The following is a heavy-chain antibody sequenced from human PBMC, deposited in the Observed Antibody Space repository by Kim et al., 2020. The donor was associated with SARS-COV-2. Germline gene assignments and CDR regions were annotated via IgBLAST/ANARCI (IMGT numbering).Heavy chain of an antibody. Sequence: GESLKISCKGSGYSFTSYWIGWVRQMPGKGLEWMGIIYPGDSDTRYSPSFQGQVTISADKSISTAYLQWSSLKASDTAMYYCARHPHRRSGSFDAFDIWGQGTMVTVSS. V-gene: IGHV5-51*01. D-gene: IGHD1-26*01. J-gene: IGHJ3*02. CDR3: ARHPHRRSGSFDAFDI. CDR1: GYSFTSYW. CDR2: IYPGDSDT.